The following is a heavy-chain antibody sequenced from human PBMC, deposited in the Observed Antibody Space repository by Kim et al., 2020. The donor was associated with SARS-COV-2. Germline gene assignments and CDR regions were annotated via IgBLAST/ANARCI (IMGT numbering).Heavy chain of an antibody. D-gene: IGHD2-2*02. Sequence: SETLSLTCAVYGGSFSDDYYNWIRQPPGRGLEWIGEINHSGSTNYNSSLKSRVSIPIDTSKNQFSLNLNSITAADTAVYYCARGYTTFDYWGQGTLVTVSS. CDR3: ARGYTTFDY. J-gene: IGHJ4*02. CDR1: GGSFSDDY. V-gene: IGHV4-34*01. CDR2: INHSGST.